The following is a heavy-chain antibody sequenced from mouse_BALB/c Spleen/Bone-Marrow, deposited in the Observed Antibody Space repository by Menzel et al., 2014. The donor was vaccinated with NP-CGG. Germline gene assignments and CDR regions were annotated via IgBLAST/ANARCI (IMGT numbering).Heavy chain of an antibody. CDR1: GDSITSGY. Sequence: LEESGPRLVKPSQTLSLTCSVTGDSITSGYWNWIRKFPGNKLEYMGHISYSGSTYYNPSLKSRISITRDTSTNQYYLQLNSVTTEDTATYYCARRDYGKHFDVWGAGTTVTVSS. J-gene: IGHJ1*01. CDR2: ISYSGST. V-gene: IGHV3-8*02. CDR3: ARRDYGKHFDV. D-gene: IGHD2-1*01.